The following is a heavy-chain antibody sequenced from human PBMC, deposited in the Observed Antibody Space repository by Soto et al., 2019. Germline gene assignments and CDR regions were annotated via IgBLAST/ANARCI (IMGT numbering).Heavy chain of an antibody. CDR2: MYSGSGGT. D-gene: IGHD3-10*01. CDR1: GLLISSNY. V-gene: IGHV3-66*01. J-gene: IGHJ4*02. CDR3: TRSYYYLYFEY. Sequence: TGGSLRLSCSGSGLLISSNYMNWVRQAPGKGLEWVSVMYSGSGGTYYADSVKGRFTISRDRNTLYLEMKSLRAEDTGVYYCTRSYYYLYFEYWGQGTPVTVSS.